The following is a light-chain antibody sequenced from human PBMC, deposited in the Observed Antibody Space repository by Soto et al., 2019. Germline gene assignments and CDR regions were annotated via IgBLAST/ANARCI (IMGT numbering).Light chain of an antibody. CDR1: QNVRTF. CDR2: GAS. Sequence: EVVLTQSPATLSLSPWELATLSCRASQNVRTFLDWYQQKPGQAPRLLIYGASNRATGIPARFSGSGSGTDFTLTISSLEPEDFAVYYCQQHSHWPPWTFGQGTKVDIK. J-gene: IGKJ1*01. CDR3: QQHSHWPPWT. V-gene: IGKV3-11*01.